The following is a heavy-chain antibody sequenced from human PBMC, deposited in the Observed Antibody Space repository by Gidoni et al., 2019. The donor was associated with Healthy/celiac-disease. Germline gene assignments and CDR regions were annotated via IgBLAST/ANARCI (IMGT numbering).Heavy chain of an antibody. Sequence: EVQLVQSGAEVKKTGESVKISCKGSGYSFTSYWSSWVRQMPGNGLEWMGIIYPGVSDTRYSPPFQGQVTISADKSISTVYLQWSSLTASDTAMYYCARHYYDSSGFPFDSWGQGTLVTVSS. J-gene: IGHJ4*02. CDR3: ARHYYDSSGFPFDS. CDR2: IYPGVSDT. CDR1: GYSFTSYW. V-gene: IGHV5-51*01. D-gene: IGHD3-22*01.